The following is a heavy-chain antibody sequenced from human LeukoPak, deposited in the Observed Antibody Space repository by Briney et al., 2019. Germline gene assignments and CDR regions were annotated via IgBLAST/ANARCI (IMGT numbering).Heavy chain of an antibody. Sequence: ASVKVSCKASGYTFTGYYMHWVRQAPGQGLEWMGWINPNSGGTNYAQKFQGRVTMTEDTSTDTAYMELSSLRSEDTAVYYCATEADNSGYDHVWGQGTLATVSS. J-gene: IGHJ4*02. V-gene: IGHV1-2*02. CDR3: ATEADNSGYDHV. CDR1: GYTFTGYY. CDR2: INPNSGGT. D-gene: IGHD5-12*01.